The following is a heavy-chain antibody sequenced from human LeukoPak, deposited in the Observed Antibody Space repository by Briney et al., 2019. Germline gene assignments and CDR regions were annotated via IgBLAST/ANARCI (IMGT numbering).Heavy chain of an antibody. CDR2: VYYSGST. Sequence: PSETLSLTCTVSGDFITAYYWSWVRQPPGKGLEWIGYVYYSGSTDYNPSLRRRVTISLEMSNHQFSLSLTSVTAADTAVYYCASNTGTVFDYWGQGALVTVSS. J-gene: IGHJ4*02. V-gene: IGHV4-59*01. D-gene: IGHD7-27*01. CDR3: ASNTGTVFDY. CDR1: GDFITAYY.